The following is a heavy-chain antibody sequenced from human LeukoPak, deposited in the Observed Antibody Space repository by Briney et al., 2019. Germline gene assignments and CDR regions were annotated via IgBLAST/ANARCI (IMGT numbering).Heavy chain of an antibody. CDR3: ARAPPGSWAYYFAY. CDR2: IYYSGST. CDR1: GGSISSYY. Sequence: SETLSLTCIVSGGSISSYYWSWIRLPPGKGLEWIGYIYYSGSTNYNPSLKSRVTMSVDTSKNQFSLRLNSVTAADTAVYYCARAPPGSWAYYFAYWGRGTLVTVSS. D-gene: IGHD6-13*01. J-gene: IGHJ4*02. V-gene: IGHV4-59*01.